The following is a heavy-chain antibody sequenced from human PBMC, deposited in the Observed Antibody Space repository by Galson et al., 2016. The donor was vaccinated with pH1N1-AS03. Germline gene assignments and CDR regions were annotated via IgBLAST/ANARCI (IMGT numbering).Heavy chain of an antibody. CDR3: ARGGISYGSGSYYPAFDY. V-gene: IGHV1-69*13. Sequence: SVKVSCKASGGTFSSYAISWVRQAPGQGLEWMGGIIPIFGTANYAQKFQGRVTITADESTSTAYMELSSLRSEDTAVYYCARGGISYGSGSYYPAFDYWGQGTLVTASS. CDR1: GGTFSSYA. J-gene: IGHJ4*02. D-gene: IGHD3-10*01. CDR2: IIPIFGTA.